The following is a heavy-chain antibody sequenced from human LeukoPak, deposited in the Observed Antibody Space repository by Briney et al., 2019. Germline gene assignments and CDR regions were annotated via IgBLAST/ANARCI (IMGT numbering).Heavy chain of an antibody. CDR3: ARDIVHGDYVSAY. J-gene: IGHJ4*02. CDR2: ISSSGFTI. Sequence: GGSLRLSCIVSEFIFSSYSMNWVRQAPGKGLEWVSSISSSGFTIYYADSVKGRFTISRDNAKNSLYLQMNSLRADDTAVYYCARDIVHGDYVSAYWGQGTLVTVSS. V-gene: IGHV3-48*04. CDR1: EFIFSSYS. D-gene: IGHD4-17*01.